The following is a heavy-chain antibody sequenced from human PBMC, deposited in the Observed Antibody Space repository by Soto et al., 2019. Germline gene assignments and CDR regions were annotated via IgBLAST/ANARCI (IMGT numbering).Heavy chain of an antibody. CDR2: IYTSDST. CDR3: ARDLGSGTRNWFDP. J-gene: IGHJ5*02. V-gene: IGHV3-53*01. Sequence: EVQLVESGGGLIQPGGSLRLSCAASGFTVSSHYMTWVRQAPGKGLEWVSVIYTSDSTYYADSVQGRFTISRDNSKNTLYLQMNSLRAEDTAVYYCARDLGSGTRNWFDPWGQGTRVTVSS. D-gene: IGHD6-13*01. CDR1: GFTVSSHY.